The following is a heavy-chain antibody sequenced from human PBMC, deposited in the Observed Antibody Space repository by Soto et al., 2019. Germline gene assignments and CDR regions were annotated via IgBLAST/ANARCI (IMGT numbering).Heavy chain of an antibody. CDR2: IYYSGST. V-gene: IGHV4-59*01. CDR3: ARGRIQRWYRFDY. J-gene: IGHJ4*02. D-gene: IGHD5-18*01. CDR1: GGSISSYY. Sequence: PSETLSLTCTVSGGSISSYYWSWIRQPPGKGLEWIGYIYYSGSTNYNPSLKSRVTISVDTSKNQFSLKLSSVTAADTAVYYCARGRIQRWYRFDYWGQGTLVRVSS.